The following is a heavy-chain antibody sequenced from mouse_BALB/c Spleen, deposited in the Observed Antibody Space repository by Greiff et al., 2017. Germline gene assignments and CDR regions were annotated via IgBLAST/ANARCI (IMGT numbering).Heavy chain of an antibody. CDR1: GYTFTSYW. CDR2: INPSTGYT. Sequence: VQLQQSGAELAKPGASVKMSCKASGYTFTSYWMHWVKQRPGQGLEWIGYINPSTGYTEYNQKFKDKATLTADKSSSTAYMQLRSLTSEDSAVYYCARGGYYYGSRYNYWGQGTTLTVSS. V-gene: IGHV1-7*01. J-gene: IGHJ2*01. CDR3: ARGGYYYGSRYNY. D-gene: IGHD1-1*01.